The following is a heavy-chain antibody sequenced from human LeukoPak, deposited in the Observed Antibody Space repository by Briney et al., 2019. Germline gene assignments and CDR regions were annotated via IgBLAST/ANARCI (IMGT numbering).Heavy chain of an antibody. D-gene: IGHD3-22*01. CDR2: ISYDGNTK. J-gene: IGHJ4*02. CDR1: GFTFKTYA. V-gene: IGHV3-30*04. Sequence: AGGPLRLSCAASGFTFKTYAILGVRHAPGKGLAWVAVISYDGNTKSYADSVKGRFTISRDNSKNTVSLQMNSLRAEETAVFYCARAYYYDSNGYYSAMGYYFDYWGQGTLVTVSS. CDR3: ARAYYYDSNGYYSAMGYYFDY.